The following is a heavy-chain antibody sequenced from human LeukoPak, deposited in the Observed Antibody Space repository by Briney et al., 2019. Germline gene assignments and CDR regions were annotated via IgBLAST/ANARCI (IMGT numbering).Heavy chain of an antibody. Sequence: SETLSLTCTVSGGSISSSSYYWSWIRQPPGKGLEWIEEINQNGSTNYIPSVKSQVTISVDTYKNQFSLELSSVTAADTAVYYCARRGSYGYTFWGQGTLVTVSS. CDR2: INQNGST. D-gene: IGHD5-18*01. V-gene: IGHV4-39*01. CDR3: ARRGSYGYTF. J-gene: IGHJ4*02. CDR1: GGSISSSSYY.